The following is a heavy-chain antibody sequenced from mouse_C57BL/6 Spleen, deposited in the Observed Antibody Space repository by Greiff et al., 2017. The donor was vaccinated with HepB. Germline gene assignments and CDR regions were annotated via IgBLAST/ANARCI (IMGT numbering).Heavy chain of an antibody. Sequence: VQLQQPGAELVRPGSSVKLSCKASGYTFTSYWMHWVKQRPIQGLEWIGNIDPSDSETHYNQKFKDKATLTVDKSSSTAYMQLSSLTSEDSAVYYCARSEDYDVAWFAYWGQGTLVTVSA. J-gene: IGHJ3*01. V-gene: IGHV1-52*01. CDR1: GYTFTSYW. D-gene: IGHD2-4*01. CDR2: IDPSDSET. CDR3: ARSEDYDVAWFAY.